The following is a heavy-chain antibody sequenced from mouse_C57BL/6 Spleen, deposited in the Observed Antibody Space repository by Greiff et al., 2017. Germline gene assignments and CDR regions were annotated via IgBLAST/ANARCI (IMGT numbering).Heavy chain of an antibody. CDR1: GFTFSDFY. Sequence: EVQRVESGGGLVQSGRSLRLSCATSGFTFSDFYMEWVRQAPGQGLEWIAASRNKANDYTTEYSASVKGRFIVSRDTSQSILYLQMNALRAEDTAIYYCAREGNYPFAYWGQGTLVTVSA. D-gene: IGHD2-1*01. V-gene: IGHV7-1*01. J-gene: IGHJ3*01. CDR3: AREGNYPFAY. CDR2: SRNKANDYTT.